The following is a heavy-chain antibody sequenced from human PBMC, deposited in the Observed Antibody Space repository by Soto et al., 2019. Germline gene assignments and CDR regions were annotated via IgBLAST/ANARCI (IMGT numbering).Heavy chain of an antibody. Sequence: SETLSLTCTVSRGSTSGYYWSWMRQPPGKGLEWIGYIYYSGSTNYNPSLKSRVTISVDRSKNQFSLKLSSVTAADTAVYYCARLASDVATTGTTLLDYWGQGTLVTVSS. V-gene: IGHV4-59*01. CDR3: ARLASDVATTGTTLLDY. CDR1: RGSTSGYY. J-gene: IGHJ4*02. D-gene: IGHD1-1*01. CDR2: IYYSGST.